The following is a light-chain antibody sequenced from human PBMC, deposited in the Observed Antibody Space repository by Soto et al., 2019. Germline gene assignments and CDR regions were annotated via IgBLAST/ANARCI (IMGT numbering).Light chain of an antibody. J-gene: IGKJ3*01. Sequence: EIVLTQSPGTLSFSPGERATLSCRSSQSVRSNYLAWYQQKPGQAPRLLIYGASSRATGIPERFSGSGSGTDFTLIISRLEPEDFAVYHCQQYFSTPFTFGPGTKVNIK. CDR1: QSVRSNY. V-gene: IGKV3-20*01. CDR2: GAS. CDR3: QQYFSTPFT.